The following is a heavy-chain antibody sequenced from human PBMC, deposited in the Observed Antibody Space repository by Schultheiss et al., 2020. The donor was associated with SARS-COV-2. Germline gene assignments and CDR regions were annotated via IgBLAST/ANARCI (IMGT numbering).Heavy chain of an antibody. CDR1: GYTFTSYY. J-gene: IGHJ4*02. Sequence: ASVKVSCKASGYTFTSYYMHWVRQAPGQGLEWMGWISAYNGNTNYAQKLQGRVTMTTDTSTSTAYMELSRLTSDDTAVYYCARDPDGDPIDYWGQGTLVTVSS. CDR3: ARDPDGDPIDY. V-gene: IGHV1-18*04. CDR2: ISAYNGNT. D-gene: IGHD4-17*01.